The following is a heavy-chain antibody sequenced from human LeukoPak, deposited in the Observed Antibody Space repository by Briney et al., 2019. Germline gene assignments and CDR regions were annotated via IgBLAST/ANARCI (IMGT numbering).Heavy chain of an antibody. CDR1: GGSISSSSYY. D-gene: IGHD3/OR15-3a*01. CDR2: IYYGVTT. CDR3: VSGLVSKPDFDY. V-gene: IGHV4-39*01. J-gene: IGHJ4*02. Sequence: PSETLSLACTVPGGSISSSSYYWGWIRQPPGKGLEGIGSIYYGVTTSYNTSLKSRVTISVDTSKNQLSLELRSVTATDTAVYYCVSGLVSKPDFDYWGQGTLVTVSS.